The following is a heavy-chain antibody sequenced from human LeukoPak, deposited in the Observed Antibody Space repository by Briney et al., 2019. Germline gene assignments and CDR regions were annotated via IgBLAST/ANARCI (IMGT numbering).Heavy chain of an antibody. CDR3: TILNYYYYYMDV. D-gene: IGHD3-9*01. Sequence: GGSLRLSCAASGFTFSSYAMSRVRQAPGKGLEWVSAISGSGGSTYYADSVKGRFTISRDNSKNALYLQMNSLRAEDTAVYYVTILNYYYYYMDVWGKGTTVTVSS. CDR1: GFTFSSYA. V-gene: IGHV3-23*01. J-gene: IGHJ6*03. CDR2: ISGSGGST.